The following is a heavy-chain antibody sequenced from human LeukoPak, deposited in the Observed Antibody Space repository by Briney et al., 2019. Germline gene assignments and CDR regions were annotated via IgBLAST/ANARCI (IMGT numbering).Heavy chain of an antibody. CDR3: ARTKSGWYYSDY. CDR1: GGSMRSYY. J-gene: IGHJ4*02. D-gene: IGHD6-19*01. V-gene: IGHV4-59*08. CDR2: DYYSGSA. Sequence: SETLSLTCTVSGGSMRSYYWRGMRQPPAGGGELSGHDYYSGSANYNPSLESRVTILVDTSKNQFSLNLSSLTAADTAVYYCARTKSGWYYSDYWGQGTLVSVA.